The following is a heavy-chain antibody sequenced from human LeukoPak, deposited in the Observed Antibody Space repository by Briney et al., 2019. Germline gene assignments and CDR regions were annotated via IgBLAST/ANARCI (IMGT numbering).Heavy chain of an antibody. Sequence: PGGSLRLSCAASGFTFSSYAMYWVRQAPGKGLQWVATILYDGSNKYYVDSVKGRFTISRDNSKNTLYLQMNSLRAEDTAVYYCARDRGGIGYYMDVWGKGTTVTVSS. CDR2: ILYDGSNK. J-gene: IGHJ6*03. V-gene: IGHV3-30*04. CDR1: GFTFSSYA. D-gene: IGHD3-16*02. CDR3: ARDRGGIGYYMDV.